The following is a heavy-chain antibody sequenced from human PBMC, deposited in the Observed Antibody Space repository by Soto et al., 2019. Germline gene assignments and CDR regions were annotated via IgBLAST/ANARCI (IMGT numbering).Heavy chain of an antibody. J-gene: IGHJ6*02. CDR3: AKERDGAAAGPTKFYGMDV. CDR2: ISGSGDST. CDR1: GFTFSSYA. D-gene: IGHD6-13*01. V-gene: IGHV3-23*01. Sequence: EVQLLESGGGLVQPGGSLRLSCAASGFTFSSYAMSWVRQAPGKGLEWVSVISGSGDSTYYADSVRGRFTISRDNSKNTLYLQMNSLRAEDTAVYYCAKERDGAAAGPTKFYGMDVWGQGTTVTVYS.